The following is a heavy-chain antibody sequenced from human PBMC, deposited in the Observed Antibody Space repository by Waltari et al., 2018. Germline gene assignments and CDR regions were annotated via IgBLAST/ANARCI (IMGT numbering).Heavy chain of an antibody. CDR3: ARGRLRDSSGYWQSPIPGGMDV. CDR2: INHSGST. J-gene: IGHJ6*02. CDR1: GGSFSGYY. Sequence: QVQLQQWGAGLLKPSETLSLTCAVYGGSFSGYYWSWIRQPPGKGLEWIGEINHSGSTNYNPSLKIRVTISVDTSKNQFSLKLSSVTAADTAVYYCARGRLRDSSGYWQSPIPGGMDVWGQGTTVTVSS. D-gene: IGHD3-22*01. V-gene: IGHV4-34*01.